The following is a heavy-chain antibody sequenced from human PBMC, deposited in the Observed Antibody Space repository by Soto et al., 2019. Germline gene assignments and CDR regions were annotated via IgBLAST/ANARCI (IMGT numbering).Heavy chain of an antibody. Sequence: QVQLVQSGPEVKKPGASVKVSCKATGYTFRSYGVTWVRQAPGQGLEWMGWISGYNGNTEYAQKLQGRDTMTTVTSTSTVYMELRSLGSADTAVYYCARDRGVVTSGSAYYFDYWGQGTLVTVSS. CDR1: GYTFRSYG. V-gene: IGHV1-18*01. J-gene: IGHJ4*02. D-gene: IGHD2-2*01. CDR3: ARDRGVVTSGSAYYFDY. CDR2: ISGYNGNT.